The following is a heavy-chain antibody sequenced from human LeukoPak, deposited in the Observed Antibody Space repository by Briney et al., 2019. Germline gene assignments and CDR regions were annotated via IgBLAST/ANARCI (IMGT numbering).Heavy chain of an antibody. J-gene: IGHJ4*02. CDR1: GFTFSSSA. CDR3: ARDGPQQVDWLVGYFDY. D-gene: IGHD3-9*01. Sequence: GGSVRLSCAASGFTFSSSAMSWVRQAPGKGLEWVSSISGSDDSTYYADSVKGRFTISRDNSKNTLYLQMNSLRAEDTALYYCARDGPQQVDWLVGYFDYWGQGTLVSV. V-gene: IGHV3-23*01. CDR2: ISGSDDST.